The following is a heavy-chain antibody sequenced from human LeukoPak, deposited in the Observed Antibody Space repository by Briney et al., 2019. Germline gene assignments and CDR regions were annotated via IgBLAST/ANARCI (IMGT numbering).Heavy chain of an antibody. V-gene: IGHV4-30-4*01. Sequence: SQTLSLTCTVSGGSISSGDYYWSWIRQPPGKGLEWIGYIYYSGSTYYNPSLKSRVTISVDTSKNQFSLKLSSVTAADTAVYYCARVGAYCGGDCYSRIDYWGQGTLVTVSS. J-gene: IGHJ4*02. CDR3: ARVGAYCGGDCYSRIDY. CDR2: IYYSGST. D-gene: IGHD2-21*02. CDR1: GGSISSGDYY.